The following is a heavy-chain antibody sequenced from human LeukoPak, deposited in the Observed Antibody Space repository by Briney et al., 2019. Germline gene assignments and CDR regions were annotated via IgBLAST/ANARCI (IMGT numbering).Heavy chain of an antibody. V-gene: IGHV3-30-3*01. Sequence: SGGSLRLSCAASGFTFNSYAMHCVRQAPGKGLEWVAVISYDGSNKYYADSVKGRFTISRDNSKNTLYLQMNSLRAEDTAVYYCARDKGSAVYYYYYMDVWGKGTTVTVSS. CDR2: ISYDGSNK. CDR1: GFTFNSYA. CDR3: ARDKGSAVYYYYYMDV. J-gene: IGHJ6*03.